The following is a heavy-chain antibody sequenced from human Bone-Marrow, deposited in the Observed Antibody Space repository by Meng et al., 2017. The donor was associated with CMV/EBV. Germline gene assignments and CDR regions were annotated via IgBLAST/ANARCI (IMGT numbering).Heavy chain of an antibody. CDR1: AGSLSSTTYY. J-gene: IGHJ4*02. CDR2: VHYSGST. V-gene: IGHV4-39*07. D-gene: IGHD4-17*01. CDR3: ARVYGDYGAYFDY. Sequence: GSLRLSCTVSAGSLSSTTYYWGWVRQPPGKGLEWIGHVHYSGSTYYNPALKSLVTVSEDMSKNQFSLTLASLTATDTAVYFCARVYGDYGAYFDYWGQGTLVTVSS.